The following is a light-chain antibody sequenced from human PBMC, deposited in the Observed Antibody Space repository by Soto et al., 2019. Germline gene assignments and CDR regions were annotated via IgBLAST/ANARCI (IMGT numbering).Light chain of an antibody. CDR2: DAS. J-gene: IGKJ1*01. Sequence: EIGLTQNPPTRALSPGERATLSCRASQSGSSYLAWYQQKPRQAPRLLIYDASNRATGIPARFSGSGYGTDFALALRCREPDDFAVYYCQQRSNAAARVAQGTKVDIK. V-gene: IGKV3-11*01. CDR3: QQRSNAAAR. CDR1: QSGSSY.